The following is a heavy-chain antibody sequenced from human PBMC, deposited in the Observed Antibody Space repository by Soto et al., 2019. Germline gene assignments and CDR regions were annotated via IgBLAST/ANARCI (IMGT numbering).Heavy chain of an antibody. J-gene: IGHJ3*02. D-gene: IGHD1-26*01. Sequence: SETLSLTCTVSGDSMSRYFWSCIRQPPGKGLEWIVYIYYTGTTNYNPSLKSRVTILLDTSKNQFSLKVVSLTAADTAFYYCARGRGGTYDAFDIWGQGALVTVS. CDR1: GDSMSRYF. V-gene: IGHV4-59*01. CDR2: IYYTGTT. CDR3: ARGRGGTYDAFDI.